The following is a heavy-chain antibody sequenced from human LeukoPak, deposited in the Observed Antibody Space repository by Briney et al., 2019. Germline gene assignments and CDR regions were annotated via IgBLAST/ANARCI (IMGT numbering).Heavy chain of an antibody. CDR2: INPSGGST. CDR3: ARDQVVVVPDSQDAFDI. V-gene: IGHV1-46*01. Sequence: ASVKVSYKASGYTFTSYYMHWVRQAPGQGLEWMGMINPSGGSTSYAQKFQGRVTMTRDMSTSTIYMELSSLRSEDTAVYYCARDQVVVVPDSQDAFDIWGQGTMVTVSS. J-gene: IGHJ3*02. CDR1: GYTFTSYY. D-gene: IGHD2-2*01.